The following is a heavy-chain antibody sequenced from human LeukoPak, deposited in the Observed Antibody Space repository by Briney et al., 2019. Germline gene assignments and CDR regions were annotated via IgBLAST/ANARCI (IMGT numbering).Heavy chain of an antibody. CDR1: GFTFSSYG. Sequence: GGTLRLSCAASGFTFSSYGMSWVRQAPGKGLEWVSAISGSGGSTYYADSVTGRFTICRDKSKNTLYLQMNSLRGEDTAVYYCAKVRARYSGSYGGFDYWGQGTLVTVSS. V-gene: IGHV3-23*01. D-gene: IGHD1-26*01. CDR2: ISGSGGST. CDR3: AKVRARYSGSYGGFDY. J-gene: IGHJ4*02.